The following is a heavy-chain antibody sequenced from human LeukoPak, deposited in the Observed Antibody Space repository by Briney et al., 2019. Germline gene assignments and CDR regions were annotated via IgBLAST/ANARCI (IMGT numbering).Heavy chain of an antibody. J-gene: IGHJ6*03. CDR1: GFTFSSYA. D-gene: IGHD3-16*01. Sequence: GGSLRLSCAASGFTFSSYAMSWVRQAPGKGLEWVSGILDSGYSTYYANSVKGRFTISRGNSNNTLYLQMNSLRAEDTAVYYCAKLGGHPLHNYYVGVWGKGTAVAVSS. CDR2: ILDSGYST. V-gene: IGHV3-23*01. CDR3: AKLGGHPLHNYYVGV.